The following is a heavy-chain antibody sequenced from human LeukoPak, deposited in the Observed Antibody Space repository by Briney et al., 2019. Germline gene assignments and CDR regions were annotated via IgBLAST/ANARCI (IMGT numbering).Heavy chain of an antibody. Sequence: ASVKVSCKASGYTFTSYGISWVRQAPGQGLEWMGWISAYNGNTNYAQKLQGRVTMTTDTSTSTAYMELRSLRSDDTAVYYCARDPAAPNMEGVFFDYWGQGTLVTVSS. CDR1: GYTFTSYG. CDR3: ARDPAAPNMEGVFFDY. CDR2: ISAYNGNT. D-gene: IGHD3-10*01. V-gene: IGHV1-18*01. J-gene: IGHJ4*02.